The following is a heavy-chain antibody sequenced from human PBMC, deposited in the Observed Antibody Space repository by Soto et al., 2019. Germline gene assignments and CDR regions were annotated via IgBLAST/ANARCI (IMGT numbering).Heavy chain of an antibody. J-gene: IGHJ6*02. CDR1: GGSVNNANYF. V-gene: IGHV4-31*03. CDR3: ARESDYGGSRGGMDV. D-gene: IGHD4-17*01. CDR2: IYYSGST. Sequence: QVRLEESGPGLVKPSETLSLICSVSGGSVNNANYFWNWIRHHPENGLEWIGYIYYSGSTRYNPSFKTRATLSIDTSKNQFTLRLNSVTVADTAVHFCARESDYGGSRGGMDVWGRGTTVTV.